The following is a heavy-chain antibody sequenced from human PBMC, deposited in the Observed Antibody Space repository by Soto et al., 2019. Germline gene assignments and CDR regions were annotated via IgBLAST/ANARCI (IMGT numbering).Heavy chain of an antibody. V-gene: IGHV1-69*13. J-gene: IGHJ4*02. CDR1: GGSFSTYG. D-gene: IGHD4-17*01. CDR3: ARELDPDYCGNSLSLDY. CDR2: IIPKFGTT. Sequence: QVQLVQSGAEVKKPGSSVKVSCKASGGSFSTYGINWVRLAPGQGLEWMGGIIPKFGTTNYAQKFRGRVTITADESTNTAYMELNYLRSEDTAVYFCARELDPDYCGNSLSLDYWGQGTLVTVSS.